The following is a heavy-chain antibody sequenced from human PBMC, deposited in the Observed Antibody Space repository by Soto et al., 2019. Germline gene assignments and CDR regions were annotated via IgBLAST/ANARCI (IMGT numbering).Heavy chain of an antibody. CDR2: INPNSGGT. CDR3: ARDRDSSGYYAD. J-gene: IGHJ4*02. V-gene: IGHV1-2*04. CDR1: GYTFTGYY. D-gene: IGHD3-22*01. Sequence: GSVHVSCKXSGYTFTGYYMHWVRQAPGQGLEWMGWINPNSGGTNYAQKFQGWVTMTRDTSISTAYMELSRLRSDDTAVYYCARDRDSSGYYADWGQGTLVTVSS.